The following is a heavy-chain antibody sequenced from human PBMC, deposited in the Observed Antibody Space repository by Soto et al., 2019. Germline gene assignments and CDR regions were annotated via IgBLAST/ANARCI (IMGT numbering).Heavy chain of an antibody. CDR1: GFTFSSYA. D-gene: IGHD3-22*01. CDR3: AKATYYYDSSGPVGY. Sequence: GGSLRLSCAASGFTFSSYAMSWVRQAPGKGLEWVSAISGSGGSTYYADSVKGRFTISRDNSKNTLYLQMNSLRAEDTAVYYCAKATYYYDSSGPVGYWGQGTLVTVSS. CDR2: ISGSGGST. J-gene: IGHJ4*02. V-gene: IGHV3-23*01.